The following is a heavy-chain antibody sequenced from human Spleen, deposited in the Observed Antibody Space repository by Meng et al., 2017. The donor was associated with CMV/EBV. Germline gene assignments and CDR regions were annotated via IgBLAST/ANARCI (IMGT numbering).Heavy chain of an antibody. CDR1: CHSFSHYY. CDR2: INPYADTT. V-gene: IGHV1-46*01. D-gene: IGHD3-10*01. J-gene: IGHJ4*02. Sequence: KASCHSFSHYYIHWVRQAPGQGLEWMGVINPYADTTGYAQKFRGRVTMTRDTSASTVYMELSGLRSEDTAVYFCARAGVGSGYYFDYWGQGTLVTVSS. CDR3: ARAGVGSGYYFDY.